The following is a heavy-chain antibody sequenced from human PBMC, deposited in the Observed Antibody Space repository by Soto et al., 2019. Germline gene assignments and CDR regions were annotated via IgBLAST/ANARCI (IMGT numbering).Heavy chain of an antibody. CDR3: AKGAVQDLWSGYYTLFDY. J-gene: IGHJ4*02. D-gene: IGHD3-3*01. CDR2: ISYDGKHK. Sequence: QVQLVESGGGVVQPGRSLRLSCAASGSTFSTYGMHWVRQAPGKGLEWVAVISYDGKHKYYADSLKGRFTISRDNSKNTLYLQMNSLRAEDTAVYYCAKGAVQDLWSGYYTLFDYWGQGTLVTVSS. CDR1: GSTFSTYG. V-gene: IGHV3-30*18.